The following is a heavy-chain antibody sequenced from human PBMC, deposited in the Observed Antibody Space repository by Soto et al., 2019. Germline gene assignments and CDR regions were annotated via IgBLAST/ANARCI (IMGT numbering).Heavy chain of an antibody. D-gene: IGHD3-10*01. J-gene: IGHJ4*02. CDR2: ISWNGASI. Sequence: EVQLVESGGGLVQPGRSLRLSCAASGFTFDDYAIHWVRQAPGRGLEWVAGISWNGASIGYADSVKGRFTISRDNAKHSLHLQMNSLRSEDTALYYCANLPLYGSGFDCWGQGTLVTVSS. V-gene: IGHV3-9*01. CDR1: GFTFDDYA. CDR3: ANLPLYGSGFDC.